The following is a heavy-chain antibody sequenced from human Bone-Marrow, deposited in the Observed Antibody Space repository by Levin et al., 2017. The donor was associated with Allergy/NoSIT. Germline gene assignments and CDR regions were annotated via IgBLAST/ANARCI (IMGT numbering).Heavy chain of an antibody. D-gene: IGHD3-16*01. J-gene: IGHJ4*02. Sequence: ASVKVSCKTSGYTFTSYYIHWVRQAPGQGLEWVGRINPNSGDTNFAQNFQGRVTMTRDTSMSTAYMELSSLRSDDTAVYYCARDGGAASISWISFDYWGQGTVVTVSS. CDR1: GYTFTSYY. V-gene: IGHV1-2*06. CDR2: INPNSGDT. CDR3: ARDGGAASISWISFDY.